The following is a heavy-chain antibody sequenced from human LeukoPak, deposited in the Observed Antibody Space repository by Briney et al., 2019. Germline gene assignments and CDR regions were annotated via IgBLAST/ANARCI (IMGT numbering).Heavy chain of an antibody. D-gene: IGHD6-19*01. Sequence: PSETLSLTCTVSGGSISGYYWSWIRQPAGKGLEWIGRIYSSGSTNYNPSLKSRVTMSVDTSKSQFSLKLSSVTAADTAVYYCARTGNSGWYLFDYWGQGTLVTVSS. J-gene: IGHJ4*02. V-gene: IGHV4-4*07. CDR3: ARTGNSGWYLFDY. CDR1: GGSISGYY. CDR2: IYSSGST.